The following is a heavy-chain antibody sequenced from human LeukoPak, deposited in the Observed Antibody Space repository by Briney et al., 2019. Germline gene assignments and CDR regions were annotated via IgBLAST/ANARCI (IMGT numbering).Heavy chain of an antibody. J-gene: IGHJ5*02. CDR2: IYYSGST. V-gene: IGHV4-59*01. D-gene: IGHD6-13*01. CDR1: GGSISSYY. Sequence: PSGTLSLTCTVSGGSISSYYWSWIRQPPGKGLEWIGYIYYSGSTNYNPSLKSRVTISVDTSKNQFSLKLSSVTAADTAVYYCARGREGSSWYGDNWFDPWGQGTLVTVSS. CDR3: ARGREGSSWYGDNWFDP.